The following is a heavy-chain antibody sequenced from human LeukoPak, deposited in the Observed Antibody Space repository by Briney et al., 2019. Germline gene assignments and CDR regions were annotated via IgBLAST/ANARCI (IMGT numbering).Heavy chain of an antibody. J-gene: IGHJ4*02. CDR2: ISSSSSYI. CDR1: GFTFSSYS. V-gene: IGHV3-21*01. CDR3: ARDVGSSGWYGFDY. D-gene: IGHD6-19*01. Sequence: SGGSLRLSCAASGFTFSSYSMNWVRQAPGKGLEWVSSISSSSSYIYYADSVKGRFTISRDNAKNSLYLQMNSLRAEDTAVYYCARDVGSSGWYGFDYWGQGTLVTVSS.